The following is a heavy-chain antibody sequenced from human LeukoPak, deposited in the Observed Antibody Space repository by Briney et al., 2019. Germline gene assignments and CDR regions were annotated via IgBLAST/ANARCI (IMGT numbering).Heavy chain of an antibody. V-gene: IGHV1-18*01. CDR3: ARDSSLFYDSIGYYPYYFDY. CDR1: GYTFTSYG. D-gene: IGHD3-22*01. J-gene: IGHJ4*02. CDR2: ISAYNGNT. Sequence: VASVKVSCKASGYTFTSYGISWVRQAPGQGLEWMGWISAYNGNTNYAQKLQGRVTMTTDTSTSTAYMELRSLRSDDTAVYYCARDSSLFYDSIGYYPYYFDYWGQGTLVTVSS.